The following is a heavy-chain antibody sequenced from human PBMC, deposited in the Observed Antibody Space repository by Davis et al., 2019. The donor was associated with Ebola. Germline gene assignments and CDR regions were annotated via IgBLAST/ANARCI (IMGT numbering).Heavy chain of an antibody. CDR2: IYSRDSDT. Sequence: GGSLRLSCKGSGYSFTSYWIGWVRQMPGKGLEWMGIIYSRDSDTRYSPSFQGQVTISADKSISTAYLQWSSLEASDTAIYYCATLRSAVTTDYFDFWGQGTLVTVSS. CDR3: ATLRSAVTTDYFDF. J-gene: IGHJ4*02. CDR1: GYSFTSYW. D-gene: IGHD4-17*01. V-gene: IGHV5-51*01.